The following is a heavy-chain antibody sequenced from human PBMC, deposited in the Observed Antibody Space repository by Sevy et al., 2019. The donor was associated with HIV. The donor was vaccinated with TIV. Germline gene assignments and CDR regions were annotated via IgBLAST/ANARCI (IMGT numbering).Heavy chain of an antibody. CDR2: VSQSGSA. D-gene: IGHD2-15*01. CDR3: ARGPLFSPEYCSGGTCPTIDY. J-gene: IGHJ4*02. CDR1: GVSFSDYY. V-gene: IGHV4-34*01. Sequence: QSQTLSLTCAVSGVSFSDYYWAWIRQPPGKGLEWIGEVSQSGSANYNPSLRSRVIMSLDTSNNHFSLKLTSVTAAGTAVYYCARGPLFSPEYCSGGTCPTIDYWSQGTLVTVSS.